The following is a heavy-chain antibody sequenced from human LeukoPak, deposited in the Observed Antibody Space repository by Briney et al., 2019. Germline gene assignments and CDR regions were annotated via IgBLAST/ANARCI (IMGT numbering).Heavy chain of an antibody. D-gene: IGHD3-3*01. CDR1: GFTFSSYS. V-gene: IGHV3-21*01. J-gene: IGHJ3*02. CDR2: ISSSRSYI. Sequence: GGSLRLSCAASGFTFSSYSMNWVRQAPGKGLEWVSSISSSRSYIYYADSVKGRFTISRDNAKNSLYLQMNSLRDEDTAVYYCARDLDDFWSGYYRVHDAFDIWGQGTMVTVSS. CDR3: ARDLDDFWSGYYRVHDAFDI.